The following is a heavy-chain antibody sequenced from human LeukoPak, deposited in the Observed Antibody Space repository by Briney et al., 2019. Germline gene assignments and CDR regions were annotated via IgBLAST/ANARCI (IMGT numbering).Heavy chain of an antibody. CDR2: IKQDGGEE. Sequence: GGSLRLSCAASGFTFSRHWMSWVRQAPGKGLEWVANIKQDGGEEYYVESVKGRFTISRDNVKNSLYLQMNSLRVEDTAVYYCARARGGYDLDYWGQGTLVTVSS. V-gene: IGHV3-7*01. CDR3: ARARGGYDLDY. CDR1: GFTFSRHW. D-gene: IGHD5-12*01. J-gene: IGHJ4*02.